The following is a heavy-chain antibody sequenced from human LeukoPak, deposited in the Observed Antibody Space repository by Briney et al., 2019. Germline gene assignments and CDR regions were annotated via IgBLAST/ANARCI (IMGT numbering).Heavy chain of an antibody. CDR1: GYTFTSYA. J-gene: IGHJ4*02. V-gene: IGHV1-3*01. CDR2: MNAGNGNT. Sequence: ASVKVSCKASGYTFTSYAMHWVRQAPGQRLEWMGWMNAGNGNTKYSQKFQGRVTITRDTSASTAYMELSSLRSEDTAVYYCARDAPTRDFDYWGQGTLVTVSS. D-gene: IGHD2-2*01. CDR3: ARDAPTRDFDY.